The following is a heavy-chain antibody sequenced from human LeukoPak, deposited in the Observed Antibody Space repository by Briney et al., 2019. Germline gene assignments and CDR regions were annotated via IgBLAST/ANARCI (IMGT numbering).Heavy chain of an antibody. CDR1: GFTFDDYA. Sequence: GRPLRLSCAASGFTFDDYAMHWVRQAPGKGLEWVSGISWNSGSIGYADSVKGRFTISRDNAKNSLYLQMNSLRAEDMALYYCAKAGLNGDYVDYWGQGTLVTVSS. V-gene: IGHV3-9*03. CDR3: AKAGLNGDYVDY. D-gene: IGHD4-17*01. CDR2: ISWNSGSI. J-gene: IGHJ4*02.